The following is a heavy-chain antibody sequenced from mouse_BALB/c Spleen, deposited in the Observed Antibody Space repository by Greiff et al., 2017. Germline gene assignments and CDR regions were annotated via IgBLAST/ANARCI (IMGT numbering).Heavy chain of an antibody. V-gene: IGHV1S135*01. CDR1: GYSFTSYY. CDR3: ARGYRYDKNYFDY. CDR2: IDPFNGGT. D-gene: IGHD2-14*01. J-gene: IGHJ2*01. Sequence: EVQLQESGPELMKPGASVKISCKASGYSFTSYYMHWVKQSHGKSLEWIGYIDPFNGGTSYNQKFKGKATLTVDKSSSTAYMHLSSLTSEDSAVYYCARGYRYDKNYFDYWGQGTTLTVSS.